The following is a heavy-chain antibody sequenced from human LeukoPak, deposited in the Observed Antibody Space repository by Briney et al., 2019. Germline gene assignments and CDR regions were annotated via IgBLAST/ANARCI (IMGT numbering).Heavy chain of an antibody. D-gene: IGHD2-2*02. Sequence: SETLSLTCTVSGGSISSGGYYRSWIRQQPGKGLGWIGCIYYSGSTYYNPSLKSRVTISVDTSKNQFSLKLSSVTAADTAVYYCARELVEDCSSTSCYIGGTFDYWGQGTLVTVSS. CDR2: IYYSGST. J-gene: IGHJ4*02. CDR1: GGSISSGGYY. V-gene: IGHV4-31*03. CDR3: ARELVEDCSSTSCYIGGTFDY.